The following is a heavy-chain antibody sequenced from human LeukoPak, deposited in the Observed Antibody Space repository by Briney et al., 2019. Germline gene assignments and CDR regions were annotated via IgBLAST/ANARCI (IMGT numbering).Heavy chain of an antibody. Sequence: GGSLRLSCAASGFTFSSYGTHWVRQAPGKGLEWVAFIRYDGSNKYYADSVKGRFTISRDNSKNTLYLQMNSLRAEDTAVYYCARDTPDYYGSSGLGLWGQGTLVTVSS. CDR2: IRYDGSNK. CDR3: ARDTPDYYGSSGLGL. V-gene: IGHV3-30*02. J-gene: IGHJ4*02. CDR1: GFTFSSYG. D-gene: IGHD3-22*01.